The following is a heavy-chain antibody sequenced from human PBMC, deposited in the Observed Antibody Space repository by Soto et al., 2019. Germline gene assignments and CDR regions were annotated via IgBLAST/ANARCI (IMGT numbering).Heavy chain of an antibody. D-gene: IGHD3-16*01. CDR3: AADRGITFGGVGGAAFDF. Sequence: GTSAKVSCKASGFTYDSSAVQWVRQDSRQRLEWIGWIVVGSGNTNYAQKFQERVTITRDMSTSTAYMELSSLRSEDTAVYYCAADRGITFGGVGGAAFDFLGQGTMVIGSS. V-gene: IGHV1-58*01. CDR2: IVVGSGNT. CDR1: GFTYDSSA. J-gene: IGHJ3*01.